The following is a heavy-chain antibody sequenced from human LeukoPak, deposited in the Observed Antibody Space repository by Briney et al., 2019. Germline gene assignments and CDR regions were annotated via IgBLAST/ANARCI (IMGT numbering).Heavy chain of an antibody. CDR1: GFTFSSYG. CDR3: AKSATVWGGYFDY. V-gene: IGHV3-30*02. D-gene: IGHD4-17*01. J-gene: IGHJ4*02. CDR2: IRYDGSNK. Sequence: GGSLRLSCAASGFTFSSYGMHWVRQAPRKGLEWVAFIRYDGSNKYYADSVKGRFTISRDNSKSTLYLQMNSLRAEDPAVYSCAKSATVWGGYFDYWGQGTLVTVSS.